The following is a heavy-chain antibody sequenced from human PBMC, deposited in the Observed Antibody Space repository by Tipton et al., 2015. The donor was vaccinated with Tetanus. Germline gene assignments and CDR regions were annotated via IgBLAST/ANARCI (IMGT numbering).Heavy chain of an antibody. Sequence: LRLSCAVYGGSFSGYYWSWIRQPPGKGLEWIGSIYYSGSTYYNPSLKSRVTISVDTSKNQFSLKLSSVTAADTAVYYCARQLNDYGYWYFDYWGQGTLVTVSS. CDR3: ARQLNDYGYWYFDY. J-gene: IGHJ4*02. CDR2: IYYSGST. CDR1: GGSFSGYY. V-gene: IGHV4-34*01. D-gene: IGHD4-17*01.